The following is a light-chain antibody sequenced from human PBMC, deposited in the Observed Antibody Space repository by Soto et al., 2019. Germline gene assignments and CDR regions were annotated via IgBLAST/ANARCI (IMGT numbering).Light chain of an antibody. Sequence: DIQMTQSPSSVSASVGDTVAITCRASQGVSSRLAWYQQKPGTAPKVLIYVASSLQSGVPSRFRGSGSGTDFTLTISSLQPEDFATYYCQQTNSFPLTFGGGTKVEIK. CDR2: VAS. V-gene: IGKV1-12*01. CDR3: QQTNSFPLT. J-gene: IGKJ4*02. CDR1: QGVSSR.